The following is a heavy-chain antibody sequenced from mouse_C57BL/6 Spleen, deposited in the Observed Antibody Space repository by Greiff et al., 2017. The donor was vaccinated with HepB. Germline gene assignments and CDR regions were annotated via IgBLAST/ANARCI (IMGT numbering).Heavy chain of an antibody. J-gene: IGHJ3*01. CDR2: INPNNGGT. CDR3: AYYSLFAY. Sequence: EVQLQQSGPELVKPGASVKISCKASGYTFTDYYMNWVKQSRGKSLEWIGDINPNNGGTSYNQKFKGKATLTVDKSSSTAYMELRSLTSEDSAVYCCAYYSLFAYWGQGTLVTVSA. D-gene: IGHD2-12*01. CDR1: GYTFTDYY. V-gene: IGHV1-26*01.